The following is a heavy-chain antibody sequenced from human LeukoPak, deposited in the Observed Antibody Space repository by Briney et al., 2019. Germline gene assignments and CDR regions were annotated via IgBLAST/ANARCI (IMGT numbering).Heavy chain of an antibody. CDR3: ARVDRRYSGYIEVPALDF. J-gene: IGHJ4*02. D-gene: IGHD5-12*01. V-gene: IGHV3-64*01. CDR2: ISYSGRNI. CDR1: GFTFTLYT. Sequence: GGSLRLSCAASGFTFTLYTMQWVRQAPGKGLHFVSDISYSGRNIYYANSVKGRFTISRDNSKNTLYLQMGSLRAEDTAVYYCARVDRRYSGYIEVPALDFWGQGTLVSVSS.